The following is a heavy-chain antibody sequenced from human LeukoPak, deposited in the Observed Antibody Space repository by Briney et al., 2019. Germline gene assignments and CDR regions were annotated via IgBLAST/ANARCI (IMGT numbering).Heavy chain of an antibody. V-gene: IGHV3-23*01. CDR3: ARDGAPRGSYYYYGMDV. D-gene: IGHD3-10*01. CDR1: GFTFSGYA. Sequence: GGSLRLSCAASGFTFSGYAMSWVRQAPGKGLEWVSAITGSGDPTYYADSVKGRFTISRDNSKNTLFLKMNSLRAEDTAVYYCARDGAPRGSYYYYGMDVWGQGTTVTVSS. J-gene: IGHJ6*02. CDR2: ITGSGDPT.